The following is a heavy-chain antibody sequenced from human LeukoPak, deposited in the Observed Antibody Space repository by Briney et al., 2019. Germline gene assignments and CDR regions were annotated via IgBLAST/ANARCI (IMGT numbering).Heavy chain of an antibody. CDR1: GFTFSSYA. J-gene: IGHJ4*02. V-gene: IGHV3-30-3*01. CDR2: ISYDGSNK. Sequence: GGSPRLSCAASGFTFSSYAMHWVRQAPGKGLEWVAVISYDGSNKYYADSVKGRFTISRDNSKNTLYLQMNSLRAEDTAVYYCARDNVAVGLLAAASRALDYWGQGTLVTVSS. CDR3: ARDNVAVGLLAAASRALDY. D-gene: IGHD6-25*01.